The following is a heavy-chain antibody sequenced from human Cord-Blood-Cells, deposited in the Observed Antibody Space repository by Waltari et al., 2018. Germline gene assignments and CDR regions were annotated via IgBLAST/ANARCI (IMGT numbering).Heavy chain of an antibody. Sequence: QVQLQQWGAGLLKPSETLSLTCAVYGGSFSGYYWSWIRQPPGKGLEWIGEINHSGSTNYNPTRKSRVTISVDTSKNQFSLKLSSVTAADTAVYYCARTLYDSSGYYSDAFDIWGQGTMVTVSS. D-gene: IGHD3-22*01. J-gene: IGHJ3*02. CDR1: GGSFSGYY. CDR2: INHSGST. V-gene: IGHV4-34*01. CDR3: ARTLYDSSGYYSDAFDI.